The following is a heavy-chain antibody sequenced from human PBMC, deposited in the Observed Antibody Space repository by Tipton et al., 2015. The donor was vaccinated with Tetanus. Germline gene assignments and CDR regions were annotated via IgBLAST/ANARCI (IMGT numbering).Heavy chain of an antibody. V-gene: IGHV5-10-1*01. CDR3: ARLQYSSSSAFYYYYGMDV. CDR2: IDPSDSYT. D-gene: IGHD6-6*01. Sequence: VQLVQSGAEVKKPGESLKISCKGSGYSFTSYWISWVRQMPGKGLEWMGRIDPSDSYTNYSPSFQGHVTISADKSISTAYLQWSSLKASDTAMYYCARLQYSSSSAFYYYYGMDVWGQGTTVTVSS. CDR1: GYSFTSYW. J-gene: IGHJ6*02.